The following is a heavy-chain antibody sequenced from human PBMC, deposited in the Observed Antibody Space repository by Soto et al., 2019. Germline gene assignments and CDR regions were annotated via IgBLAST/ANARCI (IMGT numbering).Heavy chain of an antibody. Sequence: PGGSLRLSCAASGFTFSSYAMSWVRQAPGTGLEWVATVSYGDSNKYYADSVKGRFTISRDNSKKTLFLQMNSLKVEDTAIYYCARSGGYGSGILYFYGVDVWGQGTTVTVSS. CDR1: GFTFSSYA. CDR3: ARSGGYGSGILYFYGVDV. CDR2: VSYGDSNK. V-gene: IGHV3-30-3*01. J-gene: IGHJ6*02. D-gene: IGHD3-10*01.